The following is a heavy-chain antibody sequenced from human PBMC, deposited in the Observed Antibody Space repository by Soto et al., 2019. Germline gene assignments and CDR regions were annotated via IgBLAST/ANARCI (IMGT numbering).Heavy chain of an antibody. D-gene: IGHD6-19*01. CDR3: AREEQWLVPWFDP. Sequence: QVQLVQSGAEVKKPGSSVKVSCKASGGMFGTFGISWVRQAPGQGLEWMGGIIPSFGTANYAQKFQDRVTSTANKSTSTAYMELSSLRSDDTAVYYCAREEQWLVPWFDPWGQGTLVTVSS. CDR1: GGMFGTFG. V-gene: IGHV1-69*14. CDR2: IIPSFGTA. J-gene: IGHJ5*02.